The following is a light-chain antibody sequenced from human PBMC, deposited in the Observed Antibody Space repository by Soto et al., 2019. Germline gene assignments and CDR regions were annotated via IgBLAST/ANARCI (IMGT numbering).Light chain of an antibody. V-gene: IGKV1-5*01. CDR2: DAS. CDR3: PQIRYYPWT. J-gene: IGKJ1*01. Sequence: DIQLTQSPSTLSASVGDRVSITCRASQSISTWLAWYQQKPGKAPKLLIFDASSLESRVSSRFSGRGSGTQFPLHLSSLQADYFGTYYFPQIRYYPWTFGQGAKVEFK. CDR1: QSISTW.